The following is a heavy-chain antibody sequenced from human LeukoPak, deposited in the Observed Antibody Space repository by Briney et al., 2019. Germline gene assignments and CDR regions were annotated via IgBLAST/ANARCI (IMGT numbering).Heavy chain of an antibody. CDR1: GFSFSGYV. CDR3: ARGRSPRGYYYGMDV. Sequence: PGGSLRLSCAASGFSFSGYVMHWVRQAPGRGLEYVSAISSNGGETYYADSVKGRFTISRDNSKNALYLQMGSLRVEDMAVYYCARGRSPRGYYYGMDVWGQGTTVTVS. CDR2: ISSNGGET. V-gene: IGHV3-64*02. J-gene: IGHJ6*02. D-gene: IGHD1-26*01.